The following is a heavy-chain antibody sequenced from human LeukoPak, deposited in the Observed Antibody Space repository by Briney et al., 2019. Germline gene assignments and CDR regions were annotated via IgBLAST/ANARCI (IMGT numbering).Heavy chain of an antibody. CDR3: ARDKWNDPFDY. CDR1: GDSISSSSSY. CDR2: IYYSGST. J-gene: IGHJ4*02. V-gene: IGHV4-39*07. D-gene: IGHD1-20*01. Sequence: SETLSLTCTVSGDSISSSSSYWGWIRQPPGEGLEWIGSIYYSGSTYYNPSLKSRVTISVDTSKNQFSLKLSSVTAADTAVYYCARDKWNDPFDYWGQGTLVTVSS.